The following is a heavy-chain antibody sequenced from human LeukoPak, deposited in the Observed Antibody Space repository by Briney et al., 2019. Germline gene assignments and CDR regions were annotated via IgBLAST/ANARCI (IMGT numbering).Heavy chain of an antibody. V-gene: IGHV3-7*01. Sequence: GGSLRLSCAASGFTFKTYWMSWVRQAPGKGLEWVANINQDGSEKYYVDSVKGRVTISRDNDKNSLYLQMNSLRAEDTAVYYCARERYCSSGNCYSDYWGQGTLVTVSS. CDR2: INQDGSEK. CDR1: GFTFKTYW. J-gene: IGHJ4*02. CDR3: ARERYCSSGNCYSDY. D-gene: IGHD2-15*01.